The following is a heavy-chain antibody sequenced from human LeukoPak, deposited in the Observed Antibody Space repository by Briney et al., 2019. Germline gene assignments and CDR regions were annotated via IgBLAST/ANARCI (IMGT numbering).Heavy chain of an antibody. CDR1: GFTFSSYA. Sequence: GGSLRLSCAASGFTFSSYAMSWVRQAPGKGLEWVSAISGSGGSTYYADSVKGRFTISRDNSKNTLYLHMNSLRAEDTAVYYCAKDVYRGSGYYFYFDYWGQGTLVTVSS. CDR2: ISGSGGST. J-gene: IGHJ4*02. D-gene: IGHD3-22*01. CDR3: AKDVYRGSGYYFYFDY. V-gene: IGHV3-23*01.